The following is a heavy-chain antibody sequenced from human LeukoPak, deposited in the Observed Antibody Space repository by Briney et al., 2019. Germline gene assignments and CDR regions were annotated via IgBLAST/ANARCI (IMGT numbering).Heavy chain of an antibody. J-gene: IGHJ2*01. Sequence: GASVKVSCKASGYTFTDYFMHWVRQAPGQGLEWMGWINPNSGATNSAQKFQGRVTMTRDTSISTAYMELSRLRSDDTAVYYCARGGGRCSSSSCYNWSLDLWGRGTLVTVSS. CDR1: GYTFTDYF. CDR2: INPNSGAT. CDR3: ARGGGRCSSSSCYNWSLDL. D-gene: IGHD2-2*01. V-gene: IGHV1-2*02.